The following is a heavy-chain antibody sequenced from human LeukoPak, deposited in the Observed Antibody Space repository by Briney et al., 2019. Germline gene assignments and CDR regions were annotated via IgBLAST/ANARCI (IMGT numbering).Heavy chain of an antibody. Sequence: GASVKVSCKASGYTFTSYDINWVRQATGQGLEWMGWMNPNSGNTGYARKFQGRVTMTRNTSISTAYMELSSLRSEDTAVYYCARGRSYDILTGYYQYWGQGTLVTVSS. D-gene: IGHD3-9*01. J-gene: IGHJ4*02. V-gene: IGHV1-8*01. CDR1: GYTFTSYD. CDR3: ARGRSYDILTGYYQY. CDR2: MNPNSGNT.